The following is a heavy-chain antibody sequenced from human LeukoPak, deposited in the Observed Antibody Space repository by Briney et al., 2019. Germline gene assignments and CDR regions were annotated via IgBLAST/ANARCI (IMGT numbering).Heavy chain of an antibody. J-gene: IGHJ4*02. CDR1: GFTFSSYA. CDR2: TSGSGDGT. V-gene: IGHV3-23*01. D-gene: IGHD3-22*01. Sequence: GGSLRLSCAASGFTFSSYAMSWVRQAPGKGLEWVSATSGSGDGTFYADSVKGRFTISRDNSKNTLYLQMNSLRAEDTSIYYCAKLRDFFDSIGQFDYWGQGTLVTVSS. CDR3: AKLRDFFDSIGQFDY.